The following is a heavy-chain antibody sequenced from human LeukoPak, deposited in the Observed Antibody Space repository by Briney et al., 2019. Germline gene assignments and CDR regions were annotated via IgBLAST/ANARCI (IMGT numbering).Heavy chain of an antibody. CDR1: GFTFSSYG. CDR3: AKDRGDIVVVPAAMDV. CDR2: IRYDGSNK. Sequence: GGSLRLSCAASGFTFSSYGMHWVRQAPGKGLEWVAFIRYDGSNKYYADSVKGRFTIPRDNSKNTLYLQMNSLRAEDTAVYYCAKDRGDIVVVPAAMDVWGKGTTLTVSS. D-gene: IGHD2-2*01. J-gene: IGHJ6*04. V-gene: IGHV3-30*02.